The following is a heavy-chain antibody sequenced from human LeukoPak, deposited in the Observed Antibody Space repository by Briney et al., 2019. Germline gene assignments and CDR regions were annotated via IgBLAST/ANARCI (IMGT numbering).Heavy chain of an antibody. CDR1: GFTFSSYG. V-gene: IGHV3-23*01. D-gene: IGHD3-22*01. Sequence: PGGSLRLSCAASGFTFSSYGMSWVRQAPGKGLEWVSTLSGSGDSTYYADSVKGRFTISRDNSKNTLYLQMNSLRAEDTALYYCAKAPSRSGYSTFDSWGQGTLVTVSS. J-gene: IGHJ4*02. CDR2: LSGSGDST. CDR3: AKAPSRSGYSTFDS.